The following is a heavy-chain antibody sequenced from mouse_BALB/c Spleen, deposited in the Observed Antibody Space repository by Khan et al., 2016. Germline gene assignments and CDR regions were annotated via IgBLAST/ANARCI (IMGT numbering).Heavy chain of an antibody. CDR2: ISSGGST. CDR1: GFTFSSYA. Sequence: EVELVESGGGLVKPGGSLKLSCAASGFTFSSYAMSWVRQTPEKRLEWVASISSGGSTYYPDSVKGRFPISIDNARTILNLQMISLRSEDTAMYYCAREDYGNYGDYFDYWGQGTTLTVSS. J-gene: IGHJ2*01. V-gene: IGHV5-6-5*01. D-gene: IGHD2-1*01. CDR3: AREDYGNYGDYFDY.